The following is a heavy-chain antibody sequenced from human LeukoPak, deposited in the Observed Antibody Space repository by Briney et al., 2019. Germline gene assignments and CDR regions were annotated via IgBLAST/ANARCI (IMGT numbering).Heavy chain of an antibody. V-gene: IGHV3-33*06. Sequence: GGSLRLSCAASGFTFSSYGMHWVRQAPGKGLEWVAVIWYDGSNKYYADSVKGRFTISRDNSKNKLYLQMNRLRAEDTAVYYCAKDGHSGSYQNGAFDIWGQGTMVTVSS. J-gene: IGHJ3*02. D-gene: IGHD1-26*01. CDR2: IWYDGSNK. CDR1: GFTFSSYG. CDR3: AKDGHSGSYQNGAFDI.